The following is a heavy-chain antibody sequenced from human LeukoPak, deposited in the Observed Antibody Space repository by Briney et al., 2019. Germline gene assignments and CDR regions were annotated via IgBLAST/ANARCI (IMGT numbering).Heavy chain of an antibody. CDR2: INHSGST. D-gene: IGHD3-22*01. CDR3: ARAHSSGYYY. V-gene: IGHV4-34*01. J-gene: IGHJ4*02. Sequence: TLSLTCAVYGGSFXGYYWSWIRQPPGKGLEWIGEINHSGSTNYNPSLKSRVTISVDTSKNQFSLKLSSVTAADTAVYYCARAHSSGYYYWGQGTLVTVSS. CDR1: GGSFXGYY.